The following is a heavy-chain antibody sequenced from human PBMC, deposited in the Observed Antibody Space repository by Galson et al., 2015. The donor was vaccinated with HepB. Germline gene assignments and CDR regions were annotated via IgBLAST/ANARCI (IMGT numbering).Heavy chain of an antibody. CDR3: AKDRESLGYYFDY. CDR1: GFTFSSYA. J-gene: IGHJ4*02. D-gene: IGHD2/OR15-2a*01. Sequence: SLRLSCAASGFTFSSYAMSWVRQAPGKGLEWVSAISGSGGSTYYADSVKGRFTISRDNSKNTLYLQMNSLRAEDTAVYYCAKDRESLGYYFDYWGQGTLVTVSS. V-gene: IGHV3-23*01. CDR2: ISGSGGST.